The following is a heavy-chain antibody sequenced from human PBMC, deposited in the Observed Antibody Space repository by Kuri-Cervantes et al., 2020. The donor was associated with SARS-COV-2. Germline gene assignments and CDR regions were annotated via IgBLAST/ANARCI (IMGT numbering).Heavy chain of an antibody. Sequence: GESLKISCAASGFTFSSYSMNWVRQAPGKGLEWVAVISHDGKNKKCIASGKGRFTISRDNSQNTLYLHMKSLRSEDTAMYYCAKDRAGVQDFWGQGTLVTVSS. V-gene: IGHV3-30*18. J-gene: IGHJ4*02. CDR3: AKDRAGVQDF. CDR1: GFTFSSYS. D-gene: IGHD2-21*01. CDR2: ISHDGKNK.